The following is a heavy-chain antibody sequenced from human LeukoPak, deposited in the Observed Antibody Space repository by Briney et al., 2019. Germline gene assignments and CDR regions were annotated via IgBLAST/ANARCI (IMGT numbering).Heavy chain of an antibody. D-gene: IGHD5-18*01. CDR3: AIFGNTAMGIEYFDY. Sequence: PSETLSLTCAVYGGSFSGYYWSWIRQPPGKGLEWIGEINHSGSTNYNPSLKSRVTISVDTSKNQFSLKQSSVTAADTAVYYCAIFGNTAMGIEYFDYWGQGTLVTVSS. V-gene: IGHV4-34*01. CDR1: GGSFSGYY. J-gene: IGHJ4*02. CDR2: INHSGST.